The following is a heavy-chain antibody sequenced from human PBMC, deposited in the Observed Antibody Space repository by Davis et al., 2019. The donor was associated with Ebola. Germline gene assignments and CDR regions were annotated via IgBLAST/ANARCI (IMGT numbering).Heavy chain of an antibody. CDR1: GFTFSSYA. CDR3: ARAIVVVVAANRGNWFDP. Sequence: GESLKISCAASGFTFSSYAMHWVRQAPGKGLEWVAVISYDGSNEYYADSVKGRFTISRDNAKNSLYLQMNSLRAEDTAVYYCARAIVVVVAANRGNWFDPWGQGTLVTVSS. CDR2: ISYDGSNE. V-gene: IGHV3-30-3*01. J-gene: IGHJ5*02. D-gene: IGHD2-15*01.